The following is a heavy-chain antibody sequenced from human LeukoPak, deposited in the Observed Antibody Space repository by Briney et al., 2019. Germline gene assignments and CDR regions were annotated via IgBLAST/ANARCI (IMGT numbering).Heavy chain of an antibody. V-gene: IGHV4-34*01. Sequence: SETLSLTCAVYGGSFSGYYWSWIRQPPGKGLERIGEINHSGSTNYNPSLKSRVTISVDTSKNQFSLKLSSVTAADTAVYYCARSLLTGAVPLGYWGQGTLVTVSS. CDR2: INHSGST. J-gene: IGHJ4*02. CDR1: GGSFSGYY. D-gene: IGHD7-27*01. CDR3: ARSLLTGAVPLGY.